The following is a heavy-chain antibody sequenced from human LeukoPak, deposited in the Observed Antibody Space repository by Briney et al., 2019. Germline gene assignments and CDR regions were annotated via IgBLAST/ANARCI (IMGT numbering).Heavy chain of an antibody. J-gene: IGHJ4*02. CDR3: TRGSSWYFNY. CDR2: IYFSGTT. Sequence: SETLSLTCAVYGGSFSGYYWSWIRQPAGKGLEWIGRIYFSGTTNYNPSLESRVTMSVDTSKNQFSLKLNSVTAADTAVYYCTRGSSWYFNYWGQGTLVTVSS. V-gene: IGHV4-59*10. D-gene: IGHD6-13*01. CDR1: GGSFSGYY.